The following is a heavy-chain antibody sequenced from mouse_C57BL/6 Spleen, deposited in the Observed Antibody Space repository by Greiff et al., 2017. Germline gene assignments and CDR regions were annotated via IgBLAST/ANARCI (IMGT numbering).Heavy chain of an antibody. CDR1: GYTFTSYW. Sequence: QVQLQQPGAELVKPGASVKMSCKASGYTFTSYWITWVKQRPGQGLEWIGDIYPGSGSTNYNEKFKSKATLTVDTSSSTAYMQLSSLTSEDSAVYYCARGDYYGSSGDYWGQGTTLTVSS. CDR3: ARGDYYGSSGDY. CDR2: IYPGSGST. D-gene: IGHD1-1*01. V-gene: IGHV1-55*01. J-gene: IGHJ2*01.